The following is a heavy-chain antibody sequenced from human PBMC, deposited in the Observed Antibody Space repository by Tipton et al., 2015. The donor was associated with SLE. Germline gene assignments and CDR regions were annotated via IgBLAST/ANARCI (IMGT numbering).Heavy chain of an antibody. CDR1: GGSISSHY. D-gene: IGHD3-16*01. CDR2: IYYSGNT. CDR3: ARGGGFDP. J-gene: IGHJ5*02. Sequence: TLSLTCTVSGGSISSHYWSWIRQPPGKGLEWIGYIYYSGNTNYNPSLKSRVTISVDTSKNQFSLELSSVTAADKAEDYCARGGGFDPWGQGTLVTVSS. V-gene: IGHV4-59*11.